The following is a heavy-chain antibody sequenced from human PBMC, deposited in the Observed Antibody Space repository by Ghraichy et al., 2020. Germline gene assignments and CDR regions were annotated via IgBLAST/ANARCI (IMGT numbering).Heavy chain of an antibody. D-gene: IGHD6-13*01. CDR2: IYPGDSDT. Sequence: GGSLNISCKGSGYSFTSYWIGWVRQMPGKGLEWMGIIYPGDSDTRYSPSFQGQVTISADKSISTAYLQWSSLKASDTAMYYCAIVDSSSWYGDYDGTPHHGNWFDPWGQGTLVTVSS. J-gene: IGHJ5*02. CDR1: GYSFTSYW. V-gene: IGHV5-51*01. CDR3: AIVDSSSWYGDYDGTPHHGNWFDP.